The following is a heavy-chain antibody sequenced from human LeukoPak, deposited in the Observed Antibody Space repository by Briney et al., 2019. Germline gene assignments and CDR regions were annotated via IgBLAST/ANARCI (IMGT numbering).Heavy chain of an antibody. V-gene: IGHV4-59*08. CDR2: IYYSGST. CDR3: ARHVSNYDSSSPFDY. Sequence: SETLSLTCTVSGGSISSYYWSWIRQPPGKGLEWIGYIYYSGSTNYNPSLKSRVTISVDTSKNQFSLKLSSVTAADTAVYYCARHVSNYDSSSPFDYWSQGTLVTVSS. J-gene: IGHJ4*02. CDR1: GGSISSYY. D-gene: IGHD3-22*01.